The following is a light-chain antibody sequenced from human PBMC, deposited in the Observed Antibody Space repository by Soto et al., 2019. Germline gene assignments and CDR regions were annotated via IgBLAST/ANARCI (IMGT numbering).Light chain of an antibody. CDR3: QQRSNFLT. CDR1: QSVSSY. V-gene: IGKV3-11*01. CDR2: DAS. J-gene: IGKJ4*01. Sequence: EIVLTQSPATLSFSPLERSTLSCRASQSVSSYLAWYQQKPGQAPRLLIYDASNRATGIPARFSGSGSGTDFTLTISSLEPEDFAVYYCQQRSNFLTFGGGTKVDIK.